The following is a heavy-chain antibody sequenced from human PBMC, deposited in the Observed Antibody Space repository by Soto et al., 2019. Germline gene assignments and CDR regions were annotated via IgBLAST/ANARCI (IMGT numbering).Heavy chain of an antibody. CDR2: IYYSGST. Sequence: SETLCLTCTVSGGSISSSSYYWGWIRQPPGKGLEWIGSIYYSGSTYYNTSLKSRVTISVDTSKKQFSLKLRSVTAADTALYYCARLRFLEWLLSGPYGMDVWGKGTTVTVSS. CDR3: ARLRFLEWLLSGPYGMDV. J-gene: IGHJ6*04. CDR1: GGSISSSSYY. V-gene: IGHV4-39*01. D-gene: IGHD3-3*01.